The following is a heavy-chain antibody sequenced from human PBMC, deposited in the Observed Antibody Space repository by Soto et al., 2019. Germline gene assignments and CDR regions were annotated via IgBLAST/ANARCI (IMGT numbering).Heavy chain of an antibody. CDR3: SLGRSGENWYFDY. Sequence: GSLRLSCAASGFTFSNYAMTWVRQAPGKGLEWISGISGSGSNTDYADSVKGRFTISRDNSKNTLYLQINCLRAEDTAVYYCSLGRSGENWYFDYWGLGTLVTVSS. CDR1: GFTFSNYA. J-gene: IGHJ4*02. D-gene: IGHD1-1*01. CDR2: ISGSGSNT. V-gene: IGHV3-23*01.